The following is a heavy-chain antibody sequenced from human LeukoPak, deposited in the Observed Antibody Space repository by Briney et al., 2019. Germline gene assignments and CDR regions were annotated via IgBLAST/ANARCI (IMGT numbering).Heavy chain of an antibody. CDR1: GFTFSSYG. Sequence: GGSLRLSCAASGFTFSSYGMHWVRQAPGKGLEWVAFIRYDGSNKYYADSVKGRFTISRDNSKNTLYLQMNSLRAEDTAVYYCAKSAIWFGELYALDYWGQGTLVTVSS. J-gene: IGHJ4*02. CDR2: IRYDGSNK. CDR3: AKSAIWFGELYALDY. V-gene: IGHV3-30*02. D-gene: IGHD3-10*01.